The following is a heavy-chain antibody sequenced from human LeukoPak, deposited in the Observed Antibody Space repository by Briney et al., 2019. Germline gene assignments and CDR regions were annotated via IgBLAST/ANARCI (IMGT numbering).Heavy chain of an antibody. D-gene: IGHD1-26*01. CDR2: IYTSGST. V-gene: IGHV4-61*02. CDR3: ARDLVPAFDI. CDR1: GYSISSGFY. Sequence: SETLSLTCTVSGYSISSGFYWGWIRQPAGKGLEWIGRIYTSGSTNYNPSLKSRVTISVDTSKNQFSLKLSSVTAADTAVYYCARDLVPAFDIWGQGTMVTVSS. J-gene: IGHJ3*02.